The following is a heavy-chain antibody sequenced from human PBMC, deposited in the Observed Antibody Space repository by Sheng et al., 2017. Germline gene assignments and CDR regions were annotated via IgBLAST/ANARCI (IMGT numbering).Heavy chain of an antibody. Sequence: EVQLVESGGGLVKPGGSLRLSCAASGFTLSSDYMTWVRQSPGKGLEWVSVIYSGGSTYYADSVKGRFTISRDISKNTLFLQMNSLRVEDTGVYYCARDPGNYNGMDVWGQGTTVTVSS. D-gene: IGHD1-7*01. J-gene: IGHJ6*02. V-gene: IGHV3-66*01. CDR1: GFTLSSDY. CDR2: IYSGGST. CDR3: ARDPGNYNGMDV.